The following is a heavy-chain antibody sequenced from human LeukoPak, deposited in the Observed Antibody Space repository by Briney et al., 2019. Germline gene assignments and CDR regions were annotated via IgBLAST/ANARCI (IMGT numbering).Heavy chain of an antibody. J-gene: IGHJ5*02. CDR1: GGSFSGYY. CDR2: INHSGST. Sequence: KSSETLSLTCAVYGGSFSGYYWSWIRQPPGKGLEWIGEINHSGSTNYNPSLKSRVTISVDTSKNQFSLKLSSVTAADTAVYYCARKRGSLDRWGQGTLVTVSS. CDR3: ARKRGSLDR. D-gene: IGHD3-10*01. V-gene: IGHV4-34*01.